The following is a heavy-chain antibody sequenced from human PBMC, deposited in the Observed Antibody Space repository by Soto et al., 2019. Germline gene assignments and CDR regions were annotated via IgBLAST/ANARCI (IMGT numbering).Heavy chain of an antibody. D-gene: IGHD6-19*01. V-gene: IGHV3-7*03. CDR2: IKQDGSEK. CDR1: GFSFSGHW. CDR3: ASWTYNSGWYLDS. Sequence: EVQLVESGGGLVQPGGSLRLSCAASGFSFSGHWMGWVRQAPGKGLEWVANIKQDGSEKYYADSVKGRFTISRDNAKKSLYLQMDSLRAEDTAVYYCASWTYNSGWYLDSWGQGTLVTVSS. J-gene: IGHJ4*02.